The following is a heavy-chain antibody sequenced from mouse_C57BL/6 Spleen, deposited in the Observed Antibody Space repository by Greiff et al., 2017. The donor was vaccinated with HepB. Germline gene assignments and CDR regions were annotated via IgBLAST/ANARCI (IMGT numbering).Heavy chain of an antibody. D-gene: IGHD2-5*01. Sequence: QVQLQQSGAELVRPGTSVKLSCKASGYTFTSYWMHWVKQRPGQGLEWIGVIDPSDSYTNYNQKFKGKATLTVDTSSSTAYMQLSSLTSEDSAVYYCARGEYSNSFAYWGQGTLVTVSA. CDR3: ARGEYSNSFAY. V-gene: IGHV1-59*01. CDR1: GYTFTSYW. CDR2: IDPSDSYT. J-gene: IGHJ3*01.